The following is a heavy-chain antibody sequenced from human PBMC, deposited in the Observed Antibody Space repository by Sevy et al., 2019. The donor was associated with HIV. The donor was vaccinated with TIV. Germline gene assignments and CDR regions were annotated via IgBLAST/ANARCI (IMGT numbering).Heavy chain of an antibody. CDR2: IYYSGST. D-gene: IGHD6-13*01. Sequence: SETLSLTCTVSGGSISSGDYYWSWIRQPPGKGLEWIGYIYYSGSTYYNPSLKSRVTLSVDTSKNQFSLKLCSVTAADTAVYYCARVSAASRIFDYWGQGTLVTVSS. CDR1: GGSISSGDYY. J-gene: IGHJ4*02. CDR3: ARVSAASRIFDY. V-gene: IGHV4-30-4*01.